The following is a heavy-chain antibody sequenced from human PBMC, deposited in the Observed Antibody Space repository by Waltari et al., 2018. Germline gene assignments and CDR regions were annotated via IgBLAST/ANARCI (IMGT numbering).Heavy chain of an antibody. CDR1: GVSVSYNH. J-gene: IGHJ4*02. V-gene: IGHV3-66*01. CDR2: MSTAGST. D-gene: IGHD3-10*01. CDR3: ARGFAAGSYSGSGYYFDY. Sequence: EVQLVQSGGGMVQPGGSLRLSCATSGVSVSYNHMNWVRQAPGKGPEWVSVMSTAGSTFYADSVKGRFTVSRDPSKSTLFLQMNNLGDEDTAVYYCARGFAAGSYSGSGYYFDYWGQGSLVIVSS.